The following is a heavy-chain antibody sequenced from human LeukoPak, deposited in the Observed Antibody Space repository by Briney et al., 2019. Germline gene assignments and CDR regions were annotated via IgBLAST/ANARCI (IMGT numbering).Heavy chain of an antibody. V-gene: IGHV1-69*13. CDR2: IIPIFGTA. Sequence: SVKVSCKASGGTFSSYAISWVRQAPGQGLEWMGGIIPIFGTANYAQKFQGRVTITADESTSTAYMELSSLRSEDTAVYYCARAPTERYCSGGSCYSWFDPWGQGTLVTVSP. CDR3: ARAPTERYCSGGSCYSWFDP. CDR1: GGTFSSYA. J-gene: IGHJ5*02. D-gene: IGHD2-15*01.